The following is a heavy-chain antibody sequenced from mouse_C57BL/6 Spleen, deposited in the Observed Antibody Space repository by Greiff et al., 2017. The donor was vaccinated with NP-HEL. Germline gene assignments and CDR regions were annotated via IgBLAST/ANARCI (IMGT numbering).Heavy chain of an antibody. CDR1: GFTFSSYG. D-gene: IGHD1-1*01. Sequence: DVMLVESGGDLVKPGGSLKLSCAASGFTFSSYGLSWVRPTPDKRLEWVATISSGGSYTSYPDSVKGRFTISRDNAKNTLYLQMSSLKSEDTAMYYCARHEGSGSSPYYAMDYWGQGTSVTVSS. J-gene: IGHJ4*01. CDR3: ARHEGSGSSPYYAMDY. V-gene: IGHV5-6*02. CDR2: ISSGGSYT.